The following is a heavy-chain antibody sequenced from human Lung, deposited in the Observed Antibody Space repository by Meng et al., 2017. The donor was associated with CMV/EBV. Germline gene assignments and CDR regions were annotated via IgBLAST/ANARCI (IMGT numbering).Heavy chain of an antibody. D-gene: IGHD4-23*01. V-gene: IGHV6-1*01. Sequence: QVQLQRSGPGLVKPSQTLSLTRAISGDIVSSNSAAWHWIRQSPSRGLEWLGRTYYRSKWYHEYAVSVKSRITISPDTPKNQFSLQLNFMTPEDTAVYYCARGINGGCGDWGQGTLVTVSS. J-gene: IGHJ4*02. CDR1: GDIVSSNSAA. CDR2: TYYRSKWYH. CDR3: ARGINGGCGD.